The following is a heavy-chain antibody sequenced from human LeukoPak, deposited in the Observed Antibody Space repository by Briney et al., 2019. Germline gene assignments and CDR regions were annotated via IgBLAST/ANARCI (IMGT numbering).Heavy chain of an antibody. Sequence: GASVKGSCKASGYTFTSYYMHWVRQAPGQGLEWMGIINPSGGSASYAQKFQGRVTMTRDTSTSTVYMELSSLRSEDTAVYYCARDLDCSSTSCYGGFDPWGQGTLVTVSS. V-gene: IGHV1-46*01. CDR2: INPSGGSA. CDR1: GYTFTSYY. CDR3: ARDLDCSSTSCYGGFDP. D-gene: IGHD2-2*01. J-gene: IGHJ5*02.